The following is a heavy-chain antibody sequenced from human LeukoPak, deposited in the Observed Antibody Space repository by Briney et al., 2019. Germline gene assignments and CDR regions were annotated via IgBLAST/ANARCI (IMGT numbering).Heavy chain of an antibody. V-gene: IGHV3-21*01. CDR1: GFTFSSYS. J-gene: IGHJ4*02. D-gene: IGHD5-18*01. CDR2: ISNSSSYI. Sequence: GGSLRLSCAASGFTFSSYSMNWVRQAPGKGLEWVSSISNSSSYIYYADSVKGRFTISRDNAKNSLYLQMNSLRAEDTAVYYCARDPGYSYDFDYWGQGTLVTVSS. CDR3: ARDPGYSYDFDY.